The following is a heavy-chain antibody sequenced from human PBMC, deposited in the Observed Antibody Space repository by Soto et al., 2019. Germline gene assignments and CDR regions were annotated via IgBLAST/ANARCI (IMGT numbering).Heavy chain of an antibody. Sequence: GGSLRLSCVASGFELTSSRMNWVRQAPGKGLEWVASISGSGKDTFYRHSVKGRFAISRDSAGTSLFLRMDSVKVEDTAVYHCARVHLVAGSAFYCAMDVWGQGTAVTVSS. J-gene: IGHJ6*02. CDR3: ARVHLVAGSAFYCAMDV. V-gene: IGHV3-21*01. D-gene: IGHD6-6*01. CDR1: GFELTSSR. CDR2: ISGSGKDT.